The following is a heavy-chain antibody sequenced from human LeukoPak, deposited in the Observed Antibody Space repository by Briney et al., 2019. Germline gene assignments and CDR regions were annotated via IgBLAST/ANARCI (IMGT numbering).Heavy chain of an antibody. CDR2: ILGSGGST. D-gene: IGHD3-10*01. CDR3: AKDRVQGSWYFDL. V-gene: IGHV3-23*01. J-gene: IGHJ2*01. Sequence: GGSLRLSCAASGFTFSSYAMSWVRQAPGKGLEWVSGILGSGGSTFFADSLKGRFTVSRDNSKNTLYLHMNNLGADDTAVYYCAKDRVQGSWYFDLWGRGTLVTVSS. CDR1: GFTFSSYA.